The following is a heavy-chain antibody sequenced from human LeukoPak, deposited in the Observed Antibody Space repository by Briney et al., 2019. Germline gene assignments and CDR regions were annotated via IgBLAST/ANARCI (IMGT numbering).Heavy chain of an antibody. CDR1: GGSISSYY. CDR2: IYYSGST. J-gene: IGHJ6*03. D-gene: IGHD6-6*01. CDR3: ARSSSLRGYYMDV. Sequence: SETLSLTCTVSGGSISSYYWSWIRQPPGKGLEWVGYIYYSGSTNYNPSLKSRVTISVDTSKNQFSLKLSSVTAADTAVYYCARSSSLRGYYMDVWGKGTTVTVSS. V-gene: IGHV4-59*01.